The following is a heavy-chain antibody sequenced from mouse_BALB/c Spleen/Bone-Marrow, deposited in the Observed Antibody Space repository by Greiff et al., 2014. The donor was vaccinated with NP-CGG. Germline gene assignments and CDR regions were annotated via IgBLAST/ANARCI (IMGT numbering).Heavy chain of an antibody. Sequence: VQLQQSGPGLVAPSQSLSITCTVSGFSLTSYGVHWVRQPPGKGLEWLGVIWAGGSTNYNSTLLSRLSINKDNSKSQVFLKMNSLQTDDTAMSYCAKTTTAYYAMDYWGQGTSVAASS. J-gene: IGHJ4*01. CDR3: AKTTTAYYAMDY. D-gene: IGHD1-2*01. CDR1: GFSLTSYG. V-gene: IGHV2-9*02. CDR2: IWAGGST.